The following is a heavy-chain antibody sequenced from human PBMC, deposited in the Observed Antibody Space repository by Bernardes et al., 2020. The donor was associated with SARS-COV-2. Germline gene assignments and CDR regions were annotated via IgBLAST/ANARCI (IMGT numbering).Heavy chain of an antibody. D-gene: IGHD6-19*01. CDR2: INHSVST. CDR3: AREAFIAVAGTGYYGMDV. Sequence: SETLSLTCAVYGGSFSGYYWSWIRQPPGKGLEWIGEINHSVSTNYNPSLKSRVTISVDTSKNQFSLKLSSLTAADTAVYYCAREAFIAVAGTGYYGMDVWGQGTTVTVSS. V-gene: IGHV4-34*01. CDR1: GGSFSGYY. J-gene: IGHJ6*02.